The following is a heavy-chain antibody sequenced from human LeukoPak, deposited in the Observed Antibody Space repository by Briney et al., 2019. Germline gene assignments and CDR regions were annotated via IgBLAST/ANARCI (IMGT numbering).Heavy chain of an antibody. D-gene: IGHD2-2*01. CDR1: GYTFTSYG. V-gene: IGHV1-18*01. CDR3: ARERYCSSTSCYYYYMDV. CDR2: ISAYNGNT. Sequence: RRASVKVSCKASGYTFTSYGISWVRQAPGQGLEWMGWISAYNGNTNYAQKLQGRVTMTTDTSTSTAYMELRSLRSDDTAVYYCARERYCSSTSCYYYYMDVWGKGTTVTVSS. J-gene: IGHJ6*03.